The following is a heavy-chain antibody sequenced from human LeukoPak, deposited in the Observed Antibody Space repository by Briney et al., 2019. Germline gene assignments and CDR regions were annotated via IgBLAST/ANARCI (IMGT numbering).Heavy chain of an antibody. CDR3: ARDVAFRTEAGATGGDAFDI. J-gene: IGHJ3*02. V-gene: IGHV4-61*01. CDR1: GGSIGSGTYY. CDR2: IYYSGST. Sequence: SETLSLTCTVSGGSIGSGTYYWSWIRQPPGKGLEWIGYIYYSGSTNYNPSLKSRVTISVDASKNQFSLKLSSVTAADTAVYYCARDVAFRTEAGATGGDAFDIWGQGTMVTVSS. D-gene: IGHD1-26*01.